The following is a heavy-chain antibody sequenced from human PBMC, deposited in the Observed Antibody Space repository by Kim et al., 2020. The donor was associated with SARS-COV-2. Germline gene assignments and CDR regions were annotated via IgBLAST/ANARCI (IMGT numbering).Heavy chain of an antibody. CDR2: IYYSGST. Sequence: SETLSLTCTVSGGSISSYYWSWIRQPPGKGLEWIGYIYYSGSTNYNPSLKSRVTISVDTSKNQFSLKLSSVTAADTTVYYCARHRGLRWELDRAAFDIWGQGTMVTVSS. CDR1: GGSISSYY. D-gene: IGHD1-26*01. J-gene: IGHJ3*02. CDR3: ARHRGLRWELDRAAFDI. V-gene: IGHV4-59*08.